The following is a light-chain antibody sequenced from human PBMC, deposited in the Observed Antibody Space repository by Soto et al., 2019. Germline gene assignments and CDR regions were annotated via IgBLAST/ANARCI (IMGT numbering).Light chain of an antibody. CDR3: QQYGSYPLT. V-gene: IGKV3-20*01. CDR2: ETS. J-gene: IGKJ4*01. Sequence: EIVLTQSPGTLSLSVGERVTLSCRASQSVSSYLAWYQQTPGQAPRLLIYETSNRTTGTPERFSGSGSGTDFTLTISRLEPEDFAVYYCQQYGSYPLTFGGGTTVEIK. CDR1: QSVSSY.